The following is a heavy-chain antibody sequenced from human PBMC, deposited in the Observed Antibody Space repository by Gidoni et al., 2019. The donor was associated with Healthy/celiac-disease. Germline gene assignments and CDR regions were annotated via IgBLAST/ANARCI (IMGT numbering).Heavy chain of an antibody. CDR2: ISYEGSNK. CDR1: GFTFSSYA. J-gene: IGHJ4*02. D-gene: IGHD3-22*01. Sequence: QVQLVESGGGVVQPGRSLRLSCAASGFTFSSYAMHWVRQAPGKGIEWVAVISYEGSNKYYADSVKGRFTISRDNSKNTLYLQMNSLRAEDTAVYYCARGDSSGYYSLFDYWGQGTLVTVSS. V-gene: IGHV3-30*01. CDR3: ARGDSSGYYSLFDY.